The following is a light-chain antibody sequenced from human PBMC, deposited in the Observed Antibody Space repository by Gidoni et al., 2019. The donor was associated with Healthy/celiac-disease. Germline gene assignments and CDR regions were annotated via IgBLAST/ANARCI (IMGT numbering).Light chain of an antibody. Sequence: ASISCRSSQSLLHSNGYNYLDWYLQKPGQSPQLLIYLGSNRASGVPDRFSGSGSGTDFTLKISRVEAEDVGVYYCMQALQTPFTFGPGTKVDIK. CDR2: LGS. CDR1: QSLLHSNGYNY. J-gene: IGKJ3*01. V-gene: IGKV2-28*01. CDR3: MQALQTPFT.